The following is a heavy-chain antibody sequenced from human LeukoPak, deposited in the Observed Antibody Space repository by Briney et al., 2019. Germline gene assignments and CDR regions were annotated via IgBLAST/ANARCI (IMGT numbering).Heavy chain of an antibody. CDR2: IDNSGST. D-gene: IGHD4-17*01. Sequence: PSETLSLTCTIFGDSISTYYWSWIRQSPGKGLEWVGSIDNSGSTNHSPSLKSRVTISVDTSKDQFSLRVTSMTAADTAVYYCARHRWVTTGWYFDLWGRGTLVSVSS. V-gene: IGHV4-59*08. CDR3: ARHRWVTTGWYFDL. CDR1: GDSISTYY. J-gene: IGHJ2*01.